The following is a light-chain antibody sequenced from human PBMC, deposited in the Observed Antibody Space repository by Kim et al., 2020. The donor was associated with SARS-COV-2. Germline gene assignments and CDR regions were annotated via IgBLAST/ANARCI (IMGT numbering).Light chain of an antibody. J-gene: IGLJ1*01. CDR2: GKN. CDR1: RLRDYY. Sequence: SVALGQTVRITCQGDRLRDYYASWYQQKPGQAPVLVIHGKNNRPSGIPDRFSVSSSGTSASLTITGAQAEDEADYYCYSRDSSGSIFGTGTKVTVL. CDR3: YSRDSSGSI. V-gene: IGLV3-19*01.